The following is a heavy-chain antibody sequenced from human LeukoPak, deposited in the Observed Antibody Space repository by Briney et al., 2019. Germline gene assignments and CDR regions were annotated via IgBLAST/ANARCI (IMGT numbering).Heavy chain of an antibody. V-gene: IGHV1-8*01. Sequence: ASVKVSCKASGYTFTSYDINWVRQATGQGLEWMGWMNPNSGNTGYAQKFQGRVTMTRNTSISTAYMELSSLRSEDTAVYYCARRREYYYYYGMDVWGQGTTVTVSS. CDR3: ARRREYYYYYGMDV. CDR2: MNPNSGNT. J-gene: IGHJ6*02. CDR1: GYTFTSYD.